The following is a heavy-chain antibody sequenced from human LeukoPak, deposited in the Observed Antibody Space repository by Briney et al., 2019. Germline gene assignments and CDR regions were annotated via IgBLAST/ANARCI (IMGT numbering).Heavy chain of an antibody. CDR3: ARDTRGLDY. J-gene: IGHJ4*02. CDR1: GYTFTNYY. Sequence: ASVKVSCKASGYTFTNYYMHWVRQAPGQGLEWMGIINPSGGSTSYAQKFQGRVTITTDESTSTAYMELSSLRSEDTAVYYCARDTRGLDYWGQGTLVTVSS. V-gene: IGHV1-46*01. CDR2: INPSGGST.